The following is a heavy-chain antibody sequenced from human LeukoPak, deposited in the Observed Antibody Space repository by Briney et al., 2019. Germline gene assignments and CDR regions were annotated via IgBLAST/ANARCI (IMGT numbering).Heavy chain of an antibody. J-gene: IGHJ4*02. CDR1: GGSISSYY. V-gene: IGHV4-4*07. Sequence: SETLSLTCTVSGGSISSYYWSWIRQPAGKGLEWIGRIYTSGSTNYNPSLKSRVTMSVDTSKNQFALKLSSVTAADTAVYYCARDSGEKTYYDFWSGYYTEYWGQGTLVTVSS. D-gene: IGHD3-3*01. CDR3: ARDSGEKTYYDFWSGYYTEY. CDR2: IYTSGST.